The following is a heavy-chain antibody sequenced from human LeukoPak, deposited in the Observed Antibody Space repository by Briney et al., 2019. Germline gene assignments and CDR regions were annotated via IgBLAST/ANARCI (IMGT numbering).Heavy chain of an antibody. D-gene: IGHD2-2*01. CDR2: INPSGGST. CDR3: ASGIVVVPAAIGGANNFDY. Sequence: ASVKVSCKASGYTFTSYYMHWVRQAPGQGLEWMGIINPSGGSTGYAQKFQGRVTMTRDTSTSTVYMELSSLRSEDTAVYYCASGIVVVPAAIGGANNFDYWGQGTLVTVSS. V-gene: IGHV1-46*01. CDR1: GYTFTSYY. J-gene: IGHJ4*02.